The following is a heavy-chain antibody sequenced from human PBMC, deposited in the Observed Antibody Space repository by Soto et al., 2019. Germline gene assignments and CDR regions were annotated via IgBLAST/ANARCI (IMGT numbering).Heavy chain of an antibody. CDR3: VPFYSRGYCSGGSCHLYFIK. J-gene: IGHJ1*01. CDR2: ISSRSSTI. CDR1: GFTFSSYS. D-gene: IGHD2-15*01. Sequence: GGSLRLSCAASGFTFSSYSMDWVRQAPGKGLEWVSYISSRSSTIYYADTVKGRFTISRDNAKNSLYLQMNSLRDEDTDGYYCVPFYSRGYCSGGSCHLYFIKWGQGTLVTVSS. V-gene: IGHV3-48*02.